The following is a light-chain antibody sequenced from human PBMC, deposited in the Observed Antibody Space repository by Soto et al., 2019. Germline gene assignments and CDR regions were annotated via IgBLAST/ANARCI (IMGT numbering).Light chain of an antibody. V-gene: IGKV3-15*01. Sequence: EVVMTQSPATLSVSPWDRVTLSCRASQSVSGNLAWYQQKPGQTPRLLIYLTSTRATGIPARFSGSGSGTDFTLTISRLEPEDFAVYFCQQYGSPITFGQGTRLEIK. CDR2: LTS. J-gene: IGKJ5*01. CDR1: QSVSGN. CDR3: QQYGSPIT.